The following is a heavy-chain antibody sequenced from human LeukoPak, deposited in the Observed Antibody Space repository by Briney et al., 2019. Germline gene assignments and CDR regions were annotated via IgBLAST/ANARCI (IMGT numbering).Heavy chain of an antibody. CDR1: GGSISSYH. CDR3: TTIKLGDIFGYFDF. V-gene: IGHV4-59*01. Sequence: SETLSLTCTFSGGSISSYHWNWIRQTPGKGLEWIGYMYYTGVSNYNPSLKSRVAISVDSSKNQFSLKVTSVTAADTAIYYCTTIKLGDIFGYFDFWGQGALVTVSS. D-gene: IGHD2-21*02. CDR2: MYYTGVS. J-gene: IGHJ4*02.